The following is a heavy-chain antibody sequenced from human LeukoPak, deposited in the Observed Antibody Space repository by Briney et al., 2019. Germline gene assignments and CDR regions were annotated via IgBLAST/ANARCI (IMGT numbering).Heavy chain of an antibody. CDR2: IYPGDSDT. V-gene: IGHV5-51*01. CDR3: AKTGDYWFDP. Sequence: GESLKISGKGSGYSFTSYWIALVRQMPRKGLEWMGIIYPGDSDTRYSPSFQGPVPISADKSISTAYLQWSSLKASDTAMYYCAKTGDYWFDPWGQGTLVTVSS. CDR1: GYSFTSYW. D-gene: IGHD7-27*01. J-gene: IGHJ5*02.